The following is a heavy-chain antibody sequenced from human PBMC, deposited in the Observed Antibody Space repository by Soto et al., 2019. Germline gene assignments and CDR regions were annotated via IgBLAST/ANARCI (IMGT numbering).Heavy chain of an antibody. D-gene: IGHD4-17*01. CDR3: AKPTTVTTGPFDY. J-gene: IGHJ4*02. CDR1: GFTFSSYA. V-gene: IGHV3-23*01. Sequence: PGGSLRLSCAASGFTFSSYAMHWVRQAPGKGLEWVSTISSGGDNTYSADSVKGRFTISRDNSKNTLYLQMNSLRAEDTAVYYCAKPTTVTTGPFDYWGQGTLVTVSS. CDR2: ISSGGDNT.